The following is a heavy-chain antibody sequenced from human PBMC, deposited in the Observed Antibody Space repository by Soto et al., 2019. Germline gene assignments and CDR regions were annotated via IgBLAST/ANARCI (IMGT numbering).Heavy chain of an antibody. Sequence: ASVKVSCKASGYTFTGYYMHWVRQAPGQGLEWMGWINPNSGGTNYAQKFQGRVTMTRDTSISTAYMELSRLRSDDTAVYYCARERTIFGVVKLVYYYSGMDVWGQGTTVTVSS. CDR1: GYTFTGYY. CDR3: ARERTIFGVVKLVYYYSGMDV. D-gene: IGHD3-3*01. V-gene: IGHV1-2*02. CDR2: INPNSGGT. J-gene: IGHJ6*02.